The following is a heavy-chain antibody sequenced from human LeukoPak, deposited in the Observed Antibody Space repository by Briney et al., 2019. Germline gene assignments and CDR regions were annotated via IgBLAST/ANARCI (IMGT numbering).Heavy chain of an antibody. V-gene: IGHV4-59*01. CDR1: GGSISSYY. Sequence: SETLSLTCTVSGGSISSYYWSWIRQPPGKGLEWIGYIYYSGSTNYNPSLKSRVTISVDTSKNQFSLKLSSVTAADTAVYYCARDPLRGSGSGDYWGQGTLVTVSS. J-gene: IGHJ4*02. CDR3: ARDPLRGSGSGDY. CDR2: IYYSGST. D-gene: IGHD3-10*01.